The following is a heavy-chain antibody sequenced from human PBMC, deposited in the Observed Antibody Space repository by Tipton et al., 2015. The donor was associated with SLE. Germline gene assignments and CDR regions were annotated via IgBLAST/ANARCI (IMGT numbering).Heavy chain of an antibody. V-gene: IGHV4-34*01. Sequence: LRLSCAVYGGSFSGYYWSWIRQPPGKGLEWIGEINHSGSTNCNPSLKSRVTISVDTSKNQFSLKLSFATAADTAVYYCARRTMVVAANGMDVWGQGTTVTVSS. J-gene: IGHJ6*02. CDR3: ARRTMVVAANGMDV. D-gene: IGHD2-15*01. CDR1: GGSFSGYY. CDR2: INHSGST.